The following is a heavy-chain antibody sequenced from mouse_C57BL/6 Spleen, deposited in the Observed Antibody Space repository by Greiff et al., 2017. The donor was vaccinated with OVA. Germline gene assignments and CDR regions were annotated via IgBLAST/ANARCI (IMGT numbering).Heavy chain of an antibody. D-gene: IGHD2-3*01. CDR2: ISSGSSTI. V-gene: IGHV5-17*01. J-gene: IGHJ2*01. CDR1: GFTFSDYG. Sequence: EVQLVESGGGLVKPGGSLKLSCAASGFTFSDYGMHWVRQAPEKGLEWVAYISSGSSTIYYADTVKGRFTISRDNAKNTLFLQMTSLRSEDTAMYYCSNNDGYYEGFDYWGQGTTLTVSS. CDR3: SNNDGYYEGFDY.